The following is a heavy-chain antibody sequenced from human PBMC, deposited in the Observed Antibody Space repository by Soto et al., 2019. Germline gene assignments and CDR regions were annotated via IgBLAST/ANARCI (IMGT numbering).Heavy chain of an antibody. V-gene: IGHV3-30*18. CDR2: ISYDGSNK. CDR1: GFAFSSYG. Sequence: GGSLRLSCAASGFAFSSYGMHWVRQAPGKGLEWVAVISYDGSNKYYADSVKGRFTISRDNSKNTLYLQMNSLRAEDTAVYYCAKGPAPFDYWGQGTLVTVSS. CDR3: AKGPAPFDY. J-gene: IGHJ4*02.